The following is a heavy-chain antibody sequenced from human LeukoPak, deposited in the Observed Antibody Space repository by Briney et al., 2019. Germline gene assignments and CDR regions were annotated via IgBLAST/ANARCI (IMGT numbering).Heavy chain of an antibody. CDR2: IYPGDSDT. Sequence: GESLKISCKGSGYSFTSYWIGWVRQMPGKGLEWMGIIYPGDSDTRYSPSFQGQVTISADKSISTAYLQWSSLKASDTAMYYCARHKAFILTQKGGYFDYWGQGTLVTVSS. V-gene: IGHV5-51*01. CDR1: GYSFTSYW. CDR3: ARHKAFILTQKGGYFDY. J-gene: IGHJ4*02. D-gene: IGHD3-9*01.